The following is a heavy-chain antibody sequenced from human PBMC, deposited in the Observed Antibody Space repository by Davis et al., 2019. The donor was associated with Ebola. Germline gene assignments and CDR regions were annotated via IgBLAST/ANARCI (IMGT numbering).Heavy chain of an antibody. Sequence: SETLSLTCAVYGGSFSGYYWSWIRQPPGKGLEWIGEINHSGSTNYNPSLKSRVTISVDTSKNQFSLKLSSVTAADTAVYYCARSSTSWGVWFDPWAREPWSPSPQ. CDR2: INHSGST. CDR3: ARSSTSWGVWFDP. V-gene: IGHV4-34*01. CDR1: GGSFSGYY. J-gene: IGHJ5*02. D-gene: IGHD2-2*01.